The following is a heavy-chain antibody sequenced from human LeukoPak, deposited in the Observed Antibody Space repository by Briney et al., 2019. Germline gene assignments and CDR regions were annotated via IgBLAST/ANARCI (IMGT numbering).Heavy chain of an antibody. D-gene: IGHD3-22*01. CDR1: GYTFTGYY. J-gene: IGHJ3*02. Sequence: ASVRVSCKASGYTFTGYYMHWVRQAPGQGLEWMGWINPNSGGTNYAQKFQGRVTMTRDTSISTAYMELSRLRSDDTAVYYCARDLPLNTMIVVVIQIGAFDSWGQGTMVTVSS. CDR2: INPNSGGT. CDR3: ARDLPLNTMIVVVIQIGAFDS. V-gene: IGHV1-2*02.